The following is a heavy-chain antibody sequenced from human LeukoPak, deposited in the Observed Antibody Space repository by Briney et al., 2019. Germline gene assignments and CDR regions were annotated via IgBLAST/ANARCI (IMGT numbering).Heavy chain of an antibody. D-gene: IGHD5-18*01. J-gene: IGHJ4*02. CDR2: IKHDGSGN. CDR1: GFTFNNYW. Sequence: GGSLTLSCAASGFTFNNYWMSWVRRDPGKGLEWLANIKHDGSGNYYEDYVKGRFTTFSDNAKNCLVLQLKSGMGDDTAVDYCARGGYHYGHWGQGTLVTVSS. V-gene: IGHV3-7*05. CDR3: ARGGYHYGH.